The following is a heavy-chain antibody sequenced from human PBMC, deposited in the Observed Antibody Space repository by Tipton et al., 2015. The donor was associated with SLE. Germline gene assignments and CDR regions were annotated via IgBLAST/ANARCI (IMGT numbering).Heavy chain of an antibody. J-gene: IGHJ2*01. Sequence: LRLSCTVSLYSIGSGFYWDWVRQAPGKGLEWVATMHHNGSTYYNPSLKSRVTISVDTSKNQFSLKLSSVTAADTAVYYCARDLRGWYFDLWGRGTLVTVSS. D-gene: IGHD3-10*01. CDR1: LYSIGSGFY. V-gene: IGHV4-38-2*02. CDR2: MHHNGST. CDR3: ARDLRGWYFDL.